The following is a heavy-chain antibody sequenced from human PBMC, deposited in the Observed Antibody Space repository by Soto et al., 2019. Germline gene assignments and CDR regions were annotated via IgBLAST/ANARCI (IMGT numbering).Heavy chain of an antibody. CDR3: AHHDIGDTFDF. J-gene: IGHJ4*02. V-gene: IGHV2-5*02. D-gene: IGHD2-21*02. CDR2: IYWDDDK. Sequence: QITLKESGPTLVKPRRTLTLTCAFSGFSLSASGVGVGWIRQPPGKALEWLALIYWDDDKRYSPSLKSRLAITKDTSKNQVVLTMTNMDPVDTATYYCAHHDIGDTFDFWGQGTLVTVSS. CDR1: GFSLSASGVG.